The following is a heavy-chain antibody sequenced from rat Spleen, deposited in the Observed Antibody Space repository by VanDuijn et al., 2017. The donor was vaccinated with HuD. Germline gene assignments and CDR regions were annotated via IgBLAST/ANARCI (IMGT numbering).Heavy chain of an antibody. J-gene: IGHJ2*01. V-gene: IGHV3-3*01. D-gene: IGHD1-2*01. Sequence: EVQLQESGPGLVKPSQSLSLTCSVTGYSITISYRWNWIRKFPGNKLEWMGYINSAGRTNYNPSLKSRISITRDTSKNQFFLQVNSVTTEDTATYYCASLYSSYSLYYFDYWGQGVMVTVSS. CDR3: ASLYSSYSLYYFDY. CDR1: GYSITISYR. CDR2: INSAGRT.